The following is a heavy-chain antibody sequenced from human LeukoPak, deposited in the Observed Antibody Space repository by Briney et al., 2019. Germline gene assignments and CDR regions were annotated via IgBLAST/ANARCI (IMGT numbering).Heavy chain of an antibody. D-gene: IGHD3-10*01. CDR3: ARGTMAPVTSYYCYGMDV. CDR2: INPSGGST. J-gene: IGHJ6*02. Sequence: ASVKVSCKASGYTFTSYYMHWVRQAPGQGLEWMGIINPSGGSTSYAQKFQGRVTMTRDTSTSTVYMELSSLRSEDTAVYYCARGTMAPVTSYYCYGMDVWGQGTTVTVSS. CDR1: GYTFTSYY. V-gene: IGHV1-46*01.